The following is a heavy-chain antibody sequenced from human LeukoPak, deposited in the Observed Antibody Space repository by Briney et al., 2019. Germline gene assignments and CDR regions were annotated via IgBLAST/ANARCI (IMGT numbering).Heavy chain of an antibody. V-gene: IGHV3-30*18. CDR1: GFTFSSYG. CDR3: AKGGDY. CDR2: ISYDGSNK. D-gene: IGHD3-16*01. J-gene: IGHJ4*02. Sequence: GGSLRLSCAASGFTFSSYGMHWVRQAPGKGLEWVAVISYDGSNKYYADSVKGRFTISRDNSKTTPHLQMNSLRAEDTAVYYCAKGGDYWGQGTLVTVSS.